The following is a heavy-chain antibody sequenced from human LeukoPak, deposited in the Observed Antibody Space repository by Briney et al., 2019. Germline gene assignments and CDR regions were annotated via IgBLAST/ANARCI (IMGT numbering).Heavy chain of an antibody. J-gene: IGHJ4*02. D-gene: IGHD2-15*01. CDR2: ISGSGGST. Sequence: GGSLRLSCAASGFTFSSYAMSWVRQAPGKGLEWVSAISGSGGSTYYADSVKGRFTISRDNSKNTLYLQMNSLRAGDTAVYYCAKDGGSTYCSGGSCIRRYYFDYWGQGTLVTVSS. V-gene: IGHV3-23*01. CDR3: AKDGGSTYCSGGSCIRRYYFDY. CDR1: GFTFSSYA.